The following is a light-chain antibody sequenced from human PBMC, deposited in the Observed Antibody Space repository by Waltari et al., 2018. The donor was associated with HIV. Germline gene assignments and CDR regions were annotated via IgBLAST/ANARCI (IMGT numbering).Light chain of an antibody. CDR3: CSYAGNYTPFV. CDR2: DVS. J-gene: IGLJ1*01. CDR1: SSHVAAYNS. V-gene: IGLV2-11*01. Sequence: QSALTQPRSVSGSPGQSVTISCTGTSSHVAAYNSVSWYQQHPGKAPKLMIYDVSERPSGVPDRFSGSKSGNTASLTISGLQAEDEADYYCCSYAGNYTPFVFGTGTKVTVL.